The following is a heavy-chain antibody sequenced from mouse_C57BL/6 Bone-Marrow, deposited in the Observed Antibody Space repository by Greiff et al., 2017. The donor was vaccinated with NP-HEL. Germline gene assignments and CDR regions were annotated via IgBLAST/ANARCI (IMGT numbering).Heavy chain of an antibody. V-gene: IGHV3-5*01. CDR2: IYYSGTI. Sequence: EVQLQQSGPGLVKPSQTVFLTCTVTGISITTGNYRWSWIRQFPGNKLEWIGYIYYSGTITYNPSLTSRTTITRDTPKNQFFLEMNSLTAEDTATYYCARVRDFYYFDYWGQGTTLTVSS. CDR1: GISITTGNYR. D-gene: IGHD2-13*01. J-gene: IGHJ2*01. CDR3: ARVRDFYYFDY.